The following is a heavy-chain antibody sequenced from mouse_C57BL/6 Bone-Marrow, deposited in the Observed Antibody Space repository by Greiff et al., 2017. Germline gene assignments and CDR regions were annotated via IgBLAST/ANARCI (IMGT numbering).Heavy chain of an antibody. V-gene: IGHV1-53*01. CDR2: INPSNGGT. Sequence: VQLQQPGTELVKPGASVKLSCKASGYTFTSYWMHWVKQRPGQGLEWIGNINPSNGGTNYNEKFKSKATLTVDKSSSTAYMQLSSLTSEDSAVYYCAKGIYYDYEYYYAMDYWGQGTSVTVSS. J-gene: IGHJ4*01. D-gene: IGHD2-4*01. CDR3: AKGIYYDYEYYYAMDY. CDR1: GYTFTSYW.